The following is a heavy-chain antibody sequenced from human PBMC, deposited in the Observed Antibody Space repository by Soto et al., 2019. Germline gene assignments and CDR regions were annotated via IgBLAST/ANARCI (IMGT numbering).Heavy chain of an antibody. J-gene: IGHJ4*02. Sequence: QVQLVESGGGVVQPGRSLRLSCAASGFTFSSYGMHWVRQAPGKGLEWVAVISYDGSNKYYADSVKGRFTISRDNSKNTLYLQMNSLRAEDTDVYYCAKIGQQLVGDYWGQGTLVTVSS. D-gene: IGHD6-6*01. CDR3: AKIGQQLVGDY. CDR1: GFTFSSYG. V-gene: IGHV3-30*18. CDR2: ISYDGSNK.